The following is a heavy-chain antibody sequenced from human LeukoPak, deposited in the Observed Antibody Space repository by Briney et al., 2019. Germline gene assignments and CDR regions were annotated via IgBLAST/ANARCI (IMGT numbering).Heavy chain of an antibody. V-gene: IGHV3-53*01. CDR3: AKVGGNSERRAFDI. CDR1: GFTVSSNY. CDR2: IYSGGST. Sequence: PGGSLRLSCAASGFTVSSNYMSWVRQAPGKGLEWVSVIYSGGSTYYADSVKGRFTISRDNSKNTLYLQMNSLRAEDTAVYYCAKVGGNSERRAFDIWGQGTMVTVSS. J-gene: IGHJ3*02. D-gene: IGHD4-23*01.